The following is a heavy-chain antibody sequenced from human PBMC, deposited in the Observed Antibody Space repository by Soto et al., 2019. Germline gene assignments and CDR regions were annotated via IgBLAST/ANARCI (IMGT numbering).Heavy chain of an antibody. J-gene: IGHJ4*02. Sequence: QVQLVESGGGVVQPGRSLRLSCAASGFTFSSYDMHWVRQAPGKGLEWVAVISYDGSNKYYADSVKGRFTISRDNSKNKLYLQMNSLRVKDTAVYYCAKDLGGCLISTSCYLDYWGQGSLVTVSS. CDR1: GFTFSSYD. D-gene: IGHD2-2*01. CDR2: ISYDGSNK. CDR3: AKDLGGCLISTSCYLDY. V-gene: IGHV3-30*18.